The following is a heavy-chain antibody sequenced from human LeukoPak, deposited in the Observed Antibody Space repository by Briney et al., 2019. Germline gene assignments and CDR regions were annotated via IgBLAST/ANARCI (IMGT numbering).Heavy chain of an antibody. D-gene: IGHD3-22*01. V-gene: IGHV3-23*01. Sequence: GGSLRLSCAASGFTFSSYAMNWVRQAPGKGLEWVSAISGSGGSTYYADSVKGRFTISRDNSKNTLYLQMNSLRAEDTAVYYCANAMIVVVTPNWFDPWGQGTLVTVSS. CDR3: ANAMIVVVTPNWFDP. J-gene: IGHJ5*02. CDR1: GFTFSSYA. CDR2: ISGSGGST.